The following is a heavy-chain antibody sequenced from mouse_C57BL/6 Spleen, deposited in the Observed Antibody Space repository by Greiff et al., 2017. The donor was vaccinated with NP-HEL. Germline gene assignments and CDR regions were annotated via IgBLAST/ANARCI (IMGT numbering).Heavy chain of an antibody. CDR3: TRCDYDVGDDMDY. V-gene: IGHV1-82*01. D-gene: IGHD2-4*01. Sequence: LVESGPELVKPGASVKLSCKASGYAFSSSWMNWVKQRPGKGLEWIGRIYPGDGDTNYNGKFKGKSTLTVDKSSSTAYMQLSSLTSEDSAVYCCTRCDYDVGDDMDYWGQGTSVTVSS. CDR1: GYAFSSSW. J-gene: IGHJ4*01. CDR2: IYPGDGDT.